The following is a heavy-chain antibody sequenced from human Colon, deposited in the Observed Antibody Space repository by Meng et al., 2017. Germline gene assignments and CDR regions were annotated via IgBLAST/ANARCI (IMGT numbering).Heavy chain of an antibody. V-gene: IGHV5-51*01. D-gene: IGHD3-22*01. CDR2: IFPGDSAT. CDR1: GYSFTTYW. CDR3: ARLSYYYDTSGYYNAWFDP. J-gene: IGHJ5*02. Sequence: GGSLRLSCNISGYSFTTYWIAWVRQVPGKGLEWMGMIFPGDSATRFSPSVQGQATLSVDKSISTAYLQWSSLKASDTGIYYCARLSYYYDTSGYYNAWFDPWGQGTLVTVSS.